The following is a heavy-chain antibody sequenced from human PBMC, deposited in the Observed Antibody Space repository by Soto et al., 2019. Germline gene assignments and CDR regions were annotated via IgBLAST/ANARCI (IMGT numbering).Heavy chain of an antibody. D-gene: IGHD3-22*01. CDR1: GFTFSSYS. V-gene: IGHV3-48*02. CDR2: ISSSSSTI. Sequence: PGGSLRLSCAASGFTFSSYSMNWVRQAPGKGLEWVSYISSSSSTIYYADSVKGRFTISRDNAKNPLYLQMNSLRDEDTAVYYCARGQHYYDSSGYYPPDSYYYYGMDVWGQGTTVTVSS. CDR3: ARGQHYYDSSGYYPPDSYYYYGMDV. J-gene: IGHJ6*02.